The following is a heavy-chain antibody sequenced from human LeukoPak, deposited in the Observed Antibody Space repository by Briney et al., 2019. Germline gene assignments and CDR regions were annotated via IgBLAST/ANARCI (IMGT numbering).Heavy chain of an antibody. Sequence: AESLKISCKGSGYSFTNYWIGWVRQLPGKDLEWRGVIYPADSETRYRQSFQGQVPLSADKSISTAYLQWSSLKASDPPMYYCARASIVGTVRPFENWGRGPVVTVSS. J-gene: IGHJ3*02. CDR2: IYPADSET. CDR3: ARASIVGTVRPFEN. D-gene: IGHD1-26*01. V-gene: IGHV5-51*01. CDR1: GYSFTNYW.